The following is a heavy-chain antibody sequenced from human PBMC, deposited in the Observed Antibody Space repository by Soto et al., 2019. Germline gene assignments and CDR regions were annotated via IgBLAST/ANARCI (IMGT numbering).Heavy chain of an antibody. D-gene: IGHD1-7*01. CDR3: ARLNAGTTYYYYGMDV. Sequence: SETLSLTCTVSGASISSSSYYWCWILHPPGKGLEWIGSIYYSGSTYYNPSLKSRVTISVDTSKNQFSLKLSSVTAADTALYYCARLNAGTTYYYYGMDVWGQGTTVTVSS. CDR1: GASISSSSYY. V-gene: IGHV4-39*01. J-gene: IGHJ6*02. CDR2: IYYSGST.